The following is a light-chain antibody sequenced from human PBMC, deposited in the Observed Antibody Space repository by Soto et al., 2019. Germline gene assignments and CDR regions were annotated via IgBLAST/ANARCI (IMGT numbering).Light chain of an antibody. V-gene: IGKV1-39*01. CDR2: TSS. Sequence: DIQMTQSPSSLSASVLDIVTITCLASQGISNYLAWYQQKPGKAPNLLIFTSSNLESGVPSRFSGSGSGTDFTLTISSLQPEDFATYFCQQGYSRPRTFGQGTKVDIK. CDR3: QQGYSRPRT. CDR1: QGISNY. J-gene: IGKJ1*01.